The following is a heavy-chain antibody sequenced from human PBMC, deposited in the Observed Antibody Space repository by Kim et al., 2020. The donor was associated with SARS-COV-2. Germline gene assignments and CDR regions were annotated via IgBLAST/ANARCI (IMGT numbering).Heavy chain of an antibody. J-gene: IGHJ4*02. V-gene: IGHV1-3*01. CDR3: ARGGNIVGATTADY. D-gene: IGHD1-26*01. CDR1: GYTFTSYA. Sequence: ASVKVSCKASGYTFTSYAMHWVRQAPGQRLEWMGWINAGNGNTKYSQKFQGRVTITRDTSASTAYMELSSLRSEDTAVYYCARGGNIVGATTADYWGQGTLVTVSS. CDR2: INAGNGNT.